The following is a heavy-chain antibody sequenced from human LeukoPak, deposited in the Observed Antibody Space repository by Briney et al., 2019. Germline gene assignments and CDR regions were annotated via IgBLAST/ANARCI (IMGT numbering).Heavy chain of an antibody. Sequence: PGGSLRLSCAASGFTFSSYSMNWVRQAPGKGLEWVSSISSSSSYIYYADSVKGRFTISRDNAKNSLYLQMNSLRAEDTAVYYCAANYGGNSDAFDIWGQGTMVTVPS. D-gene: IGHD4-23*01. CDR3: AANYGGNSDAFDI. J-gene: IGHJ3*02. CDR2: ISSSSSYI. V-gene: IGHV3-21*01. CDR1: GFTFSSYS.